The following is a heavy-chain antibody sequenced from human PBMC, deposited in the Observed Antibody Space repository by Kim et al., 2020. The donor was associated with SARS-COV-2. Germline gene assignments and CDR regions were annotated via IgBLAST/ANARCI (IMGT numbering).Heavy chain of an antibody. CDR3: WRSIGSGKVYGMDV. CDR2: IYYSGST. V-gene: IGHV4-31*03. CDR1: GGSISSGGYY. Sequence: SETLSLTCTVSGGSISSGGYYWSWIRQHPGKGLEWIGYIYYSGSTYYNPSLKSRVTISVDTSKNQFSLKLSSVTAADTAVYYCWRSIGSGKVYGMDVRGQGTTVTVSS. D-gene: IGHD3-10*01. J-gene: IGHJ6*02.